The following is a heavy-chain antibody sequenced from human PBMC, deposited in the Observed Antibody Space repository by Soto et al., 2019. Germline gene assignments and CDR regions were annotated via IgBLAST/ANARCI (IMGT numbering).Heavy chain of an antibody. V-gene: IGHV3-30-3*01. D-gene: IGHD5-12*01. J-gene: IGHJ2*01. Sequence: QVQLVESGGGVVQPGRSLRLSCAASGFTFSSYAMHWVRQAPGKGLEWVAVISYDGSNKYYADSVKGRFTISRDNSKNTLQLQMNSLRTEDTAVYYCARPLWRDGYNWGYFDLWGRGTLVTVSS. CDR1: GFTFSSYA. CDR3: ARPLWRDGYNWGYFDL. CDR2: ISYDGSNK.